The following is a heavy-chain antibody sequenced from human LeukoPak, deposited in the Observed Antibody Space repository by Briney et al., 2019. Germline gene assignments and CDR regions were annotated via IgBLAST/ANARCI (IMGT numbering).Heavy chain of an antibody. CDR1: GFTFSSYA. CDR3: AKRRDIVVVVAARDYFDY. V-gene: IGHV3-23*01. Sequence: GGSLRLSRAASGFTFSSYAMSWVRQAPGKGLEWVSAISGSGGSTYYADSVKGRFTISRDNSKNTLYLQMNSLRAEDTAVYYCAKRRDIVVVVAARDYFDYWGQGTLVTVSS. J-gene: IGHJ4*02. CDR2: ISGSGGST. D-gene: IGHD2-15*01.